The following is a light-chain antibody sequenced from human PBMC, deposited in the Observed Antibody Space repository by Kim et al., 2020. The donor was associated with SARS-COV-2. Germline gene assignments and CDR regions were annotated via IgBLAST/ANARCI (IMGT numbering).Light chain of an antibody. J-gene: IGLJ2*01. CDR2: QDS. CDR1: KLGDKY. CDR3: QAWDSSTVV. Sequence: VTPGQTASITCSGDKLGDKYACWYQQKPGQSPVRVIYQDSKPPSGIPERFSGSNSGNTATLTISGTQAMDEADYYCQAWDSSTVVFGGGTQLTVL. V-gene: IGLV3-1*01.